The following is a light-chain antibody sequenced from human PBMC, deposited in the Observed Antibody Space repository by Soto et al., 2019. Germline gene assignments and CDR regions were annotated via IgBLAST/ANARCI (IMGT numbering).Light chain of an antibody. Sequence: QSALTQPPSASGSPGQSVTISCTGTSSDVGKYDYVSWFQHHPGKAPKLIIYEVSKRPSGVPDRFSGSKSGSTASLTVSGLQTEVEADYYRSSYVAGSNVFGTGTKFAV. CDR3: SSYVAGSNV. J-gene: IGLJ1*01. CDR2: EVS. V-gene: IGLV2-8*01. CDR1: SSDVGKYDY.